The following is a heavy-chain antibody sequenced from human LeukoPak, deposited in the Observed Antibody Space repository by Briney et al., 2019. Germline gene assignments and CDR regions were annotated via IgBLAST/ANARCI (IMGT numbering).Heavy chain of an antibody. J-gene: IGHJ4*02. D-gene: IGHD6-13*01. CDR3: ARVIRAPYSSSWNYFDY. CDR1: GGSFSGYY. CDR2: INHSGST. Sequence: SETLSLTCAVYGGSFSGYYWSWIRQPPGKGLEWIGEINHSGSTNYNPSLKSRVTISVDTSKNQFSLKLSSVTAADTAVYYCARVIRAPYSSSWNYFDYWGQGTLVTVSS. V-gene: IGHV4-34*01.